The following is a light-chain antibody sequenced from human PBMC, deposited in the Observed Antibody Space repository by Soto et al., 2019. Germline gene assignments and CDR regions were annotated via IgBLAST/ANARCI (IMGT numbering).Light chain of an antibody. J-gene: IGKJ4*01. CDR1: QSISSN. CDR2: SAS. V-gene: IGKV3-15*01. CDR3: QQYHDWPPLT. Sequence: EIVMTQSPATLSVSPGERVTLSCRASQSISSNLAWYQQKPCQPPRLLFYSASTSATGTPARFSGSGSGTEFTLTISSLQSEDVAVYYCQQYHDWPPLTFGGGTNVHLK.